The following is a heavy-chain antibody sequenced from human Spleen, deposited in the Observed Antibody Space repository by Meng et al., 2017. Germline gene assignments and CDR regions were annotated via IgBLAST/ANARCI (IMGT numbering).Heavy chain of an antibody. Sequence: QVQLVQSGAEVKEPGASVKVSCKPSGYPFTAYYIHWVRQAPGQGLEWMGHIIPNSGDTLYAPKFQGRVSMTADTSIGTAYVELSGLRSDDTAIYYCVRDENISLVKLFGDYWGQGTLVTVSS. CDR1: GYPFTAYY. CDR2: IIPNSGDT. V-gene: IGHV1-2*06. J-gene: IGHJ4*02. CDR3: VRDENISLVKLFGDY. D-gene: IGHD2-21*01.